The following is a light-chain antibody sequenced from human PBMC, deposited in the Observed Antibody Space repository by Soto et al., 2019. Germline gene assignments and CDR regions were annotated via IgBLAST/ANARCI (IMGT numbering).Light chain of an antibody. V-gene: IGKV2-28*01. CDR1: QSSQHSNGYTY. J-gene: IGKJ1*01. CDR2: LGS. Sequence: DIVMTQYSLSLRVTPGEPAFTSCRSSQSSQHSNGYTYLDWYLQKPGQSPQLLIYLGSNRASGVPDRFTGSGSGTDFTLKISRVEAEDVGVYYCMQSLQTPPWTFGQGTKVDIK. CDR3: MQSLQTPPWT.